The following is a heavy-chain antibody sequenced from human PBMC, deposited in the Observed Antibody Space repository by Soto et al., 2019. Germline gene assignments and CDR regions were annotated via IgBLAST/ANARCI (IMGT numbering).Heavy chain of an antibody. J-gene: IGHJ4*02. CDR3: ARDSGAKLSSS. CDR2: IVPIYRTA. V-gene: IGHV1-69*01. D-gene: IGHD6-13*01. Sequence: ASVKVSCTASGGTFSSYRINWVRQAPGQGLEWVGGIVPIYRTADYAQKFQGRVTITADESARTAYLEVRSLKSQDTAVYYCARDSGAKLSSSWGQGILVTVSS. CDR1: GGTFSSYR.